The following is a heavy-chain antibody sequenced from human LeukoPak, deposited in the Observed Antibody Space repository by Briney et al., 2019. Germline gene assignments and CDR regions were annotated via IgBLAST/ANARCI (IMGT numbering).Heavy chain of an antibody. Sequence: GGSLRLSCAASGFTFSTAWMSWVRQAPGKGLEWVGRIKSKTDGGTTDYAAPVKGRFTISRDDSKNTLYLQMNSLKTEDTAVYYCTTDYLDWGIVVVRGWAFDIWGQGTMVTVRS. D-gene: IGHD3-22*01. CDR1: GFTFSTAW. CDR2: IKSKTDGGTT. CDR3: TTDYLDWGIVVVRGWAFDI. V-gene: IGHV3-15*01. J-gene: IGHJ3*02.